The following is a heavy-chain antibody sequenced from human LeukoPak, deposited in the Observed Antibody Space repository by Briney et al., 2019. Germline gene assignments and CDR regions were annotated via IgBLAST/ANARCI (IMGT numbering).Heavy chain of an antibody. V-gene: IGHV3-23*01. J-gene: IGHJ4*02. CDR1: GFSFSNYA. Sequence: GGSLRLSCAASGFSFSNYAMNWVRQGPGKGLEWVSSISAGGSVTNYADSVKGRFTISRDNSKNTVYLQMNSLRAEDTAVYYCAIRGIERTSDYWGQGTLVTVSS. CDR2: ISAGGSVT. CDR3: AIRGIERTSDY. D-gene: IGHD2-21*01.